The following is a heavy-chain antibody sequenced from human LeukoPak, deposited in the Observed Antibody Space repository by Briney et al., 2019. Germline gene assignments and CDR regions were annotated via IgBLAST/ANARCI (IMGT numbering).Heavy chain of an antibody. CDR3: ARTTEAHSWQTRYYSYYMDV. Sequence: SETLSLTCAVSGGSISTAHWWNWVRQSPGKGLEWIGEIYHRGNSNYNPSLKSRVSISVDTSKNQFSLKLRSVTAADTAVYYCARTTEAHSWQTRYYSYYMDVWGKGTTVTVSS. J-gene: IGHJ6*03. CDR2: IYHRGNS. D-gene: IGHD6-13*01. V-gene: IGHV4-4*02. CDR1: GGSISTAHW.